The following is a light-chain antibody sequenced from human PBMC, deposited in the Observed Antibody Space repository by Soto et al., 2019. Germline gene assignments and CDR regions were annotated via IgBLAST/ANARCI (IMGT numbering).Light chain of an antibody. V-gene: IGLV2-14*01. CDR3: YSYTRTSNHYF. Sequence: QSALTQPASVSGSPGQPITISYTGTRRDIGGYDYVFWYQQLQCKVPKLMIYEFRYRPSGVSNRFSGCKSGNTASLTISGLQAEGGAADYCYSYTRTSNHYFFGSGTKVTLL. CDR2: EFR. J-gene: IGLJ1*01. CDR1: RRDIGGYDY.